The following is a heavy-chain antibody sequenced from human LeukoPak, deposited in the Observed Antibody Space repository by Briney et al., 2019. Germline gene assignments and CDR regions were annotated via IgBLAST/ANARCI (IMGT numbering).Heavy chain of an antibody. D-gene: IGHD6-13*01. CDR2: INPNSGGT. CDR3: ARDTGLAAAGTPGAHWFDP. J-gene: IGHJ5*02. V-gene: IGHV1-2*02. CDR1: GYTFTGYY. Sequence: ASVKVSCKASGYTFTGYYMHWVRQAPGQGLEWMGWINPNSGGTNYAQKFQGRVSMTRDTSISTAYMELSSLRSEDTAVYYCARDTGLAAAGTPGAHWFDPWGQGTLVTVSS.